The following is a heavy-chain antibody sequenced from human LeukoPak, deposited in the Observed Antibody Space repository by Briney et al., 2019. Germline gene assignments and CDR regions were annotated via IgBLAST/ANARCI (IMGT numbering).Heavy chain of an antibody. V-gene: IGHV3-9*01. J-gene: IGHJ6*03. D-gene: IGHD1-26*01. CDR2: ISWNSGRI. CDR3: ARDPYSGNYGNDYYYYMDV. Sequence: PGGSLRLSCAASGFTFDDYTMHWVRLAPGKGLEWVSSISWNSGRIGYALSVKGRFTISRDNAKNSLYLQMDSLGPEDTAVYYCARDPYSGNYGNDYYYYMDVWGKGTTVTISS. CDR1: GFTFDDYT.